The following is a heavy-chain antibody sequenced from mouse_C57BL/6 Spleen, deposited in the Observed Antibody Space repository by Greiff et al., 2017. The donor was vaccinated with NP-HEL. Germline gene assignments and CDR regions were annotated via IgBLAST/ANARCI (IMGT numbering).Heavy chain of an antibody. CDR3: ARFTTVVAPPYYFDY. Sequence: QVQLQQSGAELARPGASVKLSCKASGYTFTSYGISWVKQRTGQGLEWIGEIYPRSGNTYYNEKFKGKATLTADKSSSTAYMELRSLTSEDSAVYFCARFTTVVAPPYYFDYWGQGTTLTVSS. CDR2: IYPRSGNT. D-gene: IGHD1-1*01. J-gene: IGHJ2*01. V-gene: IGHV1-81*01. CDR1: GYTFTSYG.